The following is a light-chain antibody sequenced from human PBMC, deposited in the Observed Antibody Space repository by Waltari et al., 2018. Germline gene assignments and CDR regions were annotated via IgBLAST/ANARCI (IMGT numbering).Light chain of an antibody. CDR3: QQYNLWPWT. Sequence: EIVMTQSPVTLSVSPGERAPLPCRASQRVGTKLAWYQQKPGQAPRLLIYGASTRATGIAARFSGSGSGTEFTLTISSLQSEDFAIYYCQQYNLWPWTFDQGTKVDIK. J-gene: IGKJ1*01. CDR1: QRVGTK. CDR2: GAS. V-gene: IGKV3-15*01.